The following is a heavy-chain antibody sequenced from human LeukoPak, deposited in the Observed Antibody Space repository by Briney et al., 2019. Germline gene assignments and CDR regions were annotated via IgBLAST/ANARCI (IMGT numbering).Heavy chain of an antibody. D-gene: IGHD6-6*01. CDR1: GFTFDDYA. J-gene: IGHJ4*02. CDR2: ISWNSGSI. V-gene: IGHV3-9*01. CDR3: GGKQPVTSFDY. Sequence: GGSLRLSCAASGFTFDDYAMNWVRQAQGKGLEWVSGISWNSGSIGYADSVKGRFTISRDNAKNSLYLQMNSLRAEDTALYSKGGKQPVTSFDYWGQGTLVTVSS.